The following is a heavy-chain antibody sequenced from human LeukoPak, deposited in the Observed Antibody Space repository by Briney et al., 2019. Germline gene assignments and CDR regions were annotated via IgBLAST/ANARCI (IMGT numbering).Heavy chain of an antibody. Sequence: GALRLSCAASGFTFSSYGMHWVRQAPGKGLEWVAVISYDGSNKYYADSVKGRFTISRDNSKNTLYLQMNSLRAEDTAVYYCARDVRNYYGSGGRVDYWGQGTLVTVSS. CDR2: ISYDGSNK. CDR1: GFTFSSYG. J-gene: IGHJ4*02. CDR3: ARDVRNYYGSGGRVDY. V-gene: IGHV3-30*03. D-gene: IGHD3-10*01.